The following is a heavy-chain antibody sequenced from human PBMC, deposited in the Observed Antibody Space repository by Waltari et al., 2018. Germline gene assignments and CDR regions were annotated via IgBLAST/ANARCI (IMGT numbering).Heavy chain of an antibody. Sequence: VKPSETLSLTCTVSGYSISSGYYWAWIRQPPGMGLEWIGSIYHSGSTAYNPSLESRVTILVDTSKNQFSLRLTSVTAADRAVYYCARGGAAAAEYFQHWGQGTLVTVSS. D-gene: IGHD6-13*01. CDR2: IYHSGST. CDR3: ARGGAAAAEYFQH. CDR1: GYSISSGYY. J-gene: IGHJ1*01. V-gene: IGHV4-38-2*02.